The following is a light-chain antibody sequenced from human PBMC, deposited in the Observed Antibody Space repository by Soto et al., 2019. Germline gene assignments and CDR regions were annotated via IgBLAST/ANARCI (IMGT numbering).Light chain of an antibody. CDR2: GAS. CDR3: QYYGTSPKP. CDR1: QSVSSSY. J-gene: IGKJ1*01. V-gene: IGKV3-20*01. Sequence: EIVLTQSPGTLSLSPGERATLSCRASQSVSSSYLAWYQQKPGQAPRLLILGASSRATGIPDRFSGSGSGTDGTITISRLEPEDCAVYDGQYYGTSPKPFGQGTKVDIK.